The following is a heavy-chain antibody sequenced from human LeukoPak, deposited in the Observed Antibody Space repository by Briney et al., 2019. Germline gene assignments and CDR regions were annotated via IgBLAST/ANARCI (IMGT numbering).Heavy chain of an antibody. Sequence: SETLSLTCTVSGGSISSGSYYWGWIRQPPGKGLEWIGSIYYSGSTYYNPSLKSRVTISVDTSKNQFSLKLSSVTAADTAVYYCARPGYGDYAIDYWGQGTLVTVSS. J-gene: IGHJ4*02. V-gene: IGHV4-39*01. CDR3: ARPGYGDYAIDY. D-gene: IGHD4-17*01. CDR1: GGSISSGSYY. CDR2: IYYSGST.